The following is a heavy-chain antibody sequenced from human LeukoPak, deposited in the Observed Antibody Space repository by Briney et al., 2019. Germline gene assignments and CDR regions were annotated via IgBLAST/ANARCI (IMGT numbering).Heavy chain of an antibody. CDR3: ARHGLGYCSSTSCHNWFDP. J-gene: IGHJ5*02. Sequence: SETLSLTCSVSGGSISSYYWSWIRQPPGKGLEWIGYIFTSGSTNYNPSLKRRVTISVDTSKNQFSLKLSSVTAADTAVYYCARHGLGYCSSTSCHNWFDPGGQGTLVTVSS. CDR1: GGSISSYY. D-gene: IGHD2-2*01. CDR2: IFTSGST. V-gene: IGHV4-4*09.